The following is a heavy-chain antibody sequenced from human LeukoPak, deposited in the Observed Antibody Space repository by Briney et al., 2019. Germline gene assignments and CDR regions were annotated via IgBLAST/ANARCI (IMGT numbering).Heavy chain of an antibody. CDR2: IYTSGST. CDR1: GGSISSYY. V-gene: IGHV4-4*07. D-gene: IGHD6-13*01. Sequence: PSETLSLTCTVSGGSISSYYWSWIRQPAGKGLEWIGRIYTSGSTNYNPSLKSRVTMSVDTSKNQFSPKLSSVTAADTAVYYCASNSYSSSWDYFDYWGQGTLVTVSS. CDR3: ASNSYSSSWDYFDY. J-gene: IGHJ4*02.